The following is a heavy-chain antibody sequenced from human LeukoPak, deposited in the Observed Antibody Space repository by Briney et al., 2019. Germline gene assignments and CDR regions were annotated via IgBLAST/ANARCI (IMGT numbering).Heavy chain of an antibody. CDR1: RGSISGSY. V-gene: IGHV4-59*01. D-gene: IGHD2-21*01. Sequence: PSETLSLTCTVSRGSISGSYWSRIRQPPGKGLEWFGYIYYTGATNYNPSLKSRVTVSVDTSKNPFALKLSSVTAADTAVYYCARLQGDSTAIFDFWGQGTLVAVSS. CDR3: ARLQGDSTAIFDF. J-gene: IGHJ4*02. CDR2: IYYTGAT.